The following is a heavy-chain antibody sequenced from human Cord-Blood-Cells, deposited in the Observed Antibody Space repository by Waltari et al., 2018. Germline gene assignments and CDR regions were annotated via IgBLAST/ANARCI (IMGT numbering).Heavy chain of an antibody. V-gene: IGHV3-7*01. Sequence: EVQLVASGAGLVQPGGALRLACAASGFTLSSYWMIWLRQAAGRGVVWVASINVDGSDKCYVDSVKGRFPLARDDAKHTLYLRMNSLRAQHTAVYYCARGVVRGVRTYYYYYMDVWGKATTVTVSS. J-gene: IGHJ6*03. CDR3: ARGVVRGVRTYYYYYMDV. CDR1: GFTLSSYW. D-gene: IGHD3-10*02. CDR2: INVDGSDK.